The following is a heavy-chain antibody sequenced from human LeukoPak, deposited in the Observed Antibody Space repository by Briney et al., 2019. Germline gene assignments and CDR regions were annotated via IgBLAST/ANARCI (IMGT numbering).Heavy chain of an antibody. V-gene: IGHV1-8*01. CDR3: ARAREEVATSY. D-gene: IGHD5-12*01. CDR1: GYTFTSYD. CDR2: MNPNSGNT. J-gene: IGHJ4*02. Sequence: ASVKVSFKASGYTFTSYDIDWVRQATGQGLEWMGWMNPNSGNTGYAQKFQGRVTVTRNTSISTAYMELSSLRSEDTAVYYCARAREEVATSYWGQGTLVTVSS.